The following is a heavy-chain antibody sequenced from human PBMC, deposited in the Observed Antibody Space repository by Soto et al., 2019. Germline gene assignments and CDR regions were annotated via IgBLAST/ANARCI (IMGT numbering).Heavy chain of an antibody. D-gene: IGHD3-22*01. J-gene: IGHJ6*03. CDR2: IFYTGIT. CDR3: ARRGFGLFYYGTSGSPDFYYYNMDV. Sequence: TSETLSLTCTVSGGSISSYYWSWIRQTPGKGLEWIGHIFYTGITKYNSSLRSRVTISLDTSKTQFSLTLKSVTAADTAVYYCARRGFGLFYYGTSGSPDFYYYNMDVWGQGTTVT. V-gene: IGHV4-59*08. CDR1: GGSISSYY.